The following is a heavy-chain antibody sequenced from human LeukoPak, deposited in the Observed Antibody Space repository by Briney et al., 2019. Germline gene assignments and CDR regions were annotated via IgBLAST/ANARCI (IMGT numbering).Heavy chain of an antibody. CDR2: IYYSGST. J-gene: IGHJ4*02. Sequence: SETLSLTCTVSGGSISSSSYYWGWLRQPPGTGLEWIGSIYYSGSTYYNPSLKSRVTISVDTSKNQFSLKLSSVTAADTAVYYCARQSRFSGYFDYWGQGALVTVSS. CDR3: ARQSRFSGYFDY. CDR1: GGSISSSSYY. V-gene: IGHV4-39*01. D-gene: IGHD3-10*01.